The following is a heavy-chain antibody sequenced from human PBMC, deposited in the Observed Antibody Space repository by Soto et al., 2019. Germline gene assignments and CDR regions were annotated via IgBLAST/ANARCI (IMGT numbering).Heavy chain of an antibody. CDR2: IIPIFGTA. Sequence: QVQLVQSGAEVKKPGSSVKVSCKASGGTFSSYAISWVRQAPGQGLEWMGEIIPIFGTANYAQKFQGRVTITADESTSTAYMELSSLRSEDTAVYYCARDRGPSSGYYPHWSDPWGQGTLVTVSS. J-gene: IGHJ5*02. V-gene: IGHV1-69*12. D-gene: IGHD3-22*01. CDR1: GGTFSSYA. CDR3: ARDRGPSSGYYPHWSDP.